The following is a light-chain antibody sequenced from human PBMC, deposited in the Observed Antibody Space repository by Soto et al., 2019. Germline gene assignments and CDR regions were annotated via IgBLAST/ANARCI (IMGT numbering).Light chain of an antibody. CDR2: GAS. CDR3: EQYGSSPGT. J-gene: IGKJ2*01. CDR1: QSVSSSY. V-gene: IGKV3-20*01. Sequence: EIVLTQSPGTLSLSPGERATLSCRASQSVSSSYLAWYQQKPGQAPRLLIYGASSSATGIPARFSGSGSGTDFTLTVSRAEPEDFAVYYSEQYGSSPGTFGQGTKLEIK.